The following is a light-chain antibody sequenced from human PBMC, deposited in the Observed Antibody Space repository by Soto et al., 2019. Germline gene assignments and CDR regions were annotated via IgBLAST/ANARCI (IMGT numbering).Light chain of an antibody. CDR3: SSYSHSPPSYG. V-gene: IGLV2-14*03. J-gene: IGLJ1*01. CDR1: SVDVGDYNS. Sequence: QSVLTQPASVSGSPGQSITISCTGSSVDVGDYNSVSWYQQHPGKAPKVMIYHVTIRASGVSNRFSGSKSGNTASLTISGLQAEDEADYYCSSYSHSPPSYGFGPETRSPS. CDR2: HVT.